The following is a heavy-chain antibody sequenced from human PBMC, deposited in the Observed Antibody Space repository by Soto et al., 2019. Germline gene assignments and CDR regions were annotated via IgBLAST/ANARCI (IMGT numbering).Heavy chain of an antibody. Sequence: QVQLVESGGGVVQPGRSLRLSCAASGFTFSSYVMHWVRQAPGKGLEWVAVISYDGNNEYYADSVKGRFTISRDNSKNTLYLQMNSLKAEDTVVYYCARDRSGSYADWGQGTLVTVSS. J-gene: IGHJ4*02. CDR3: ARDRSGSYAD. V-gene: IGHV3-30*04. CDR1: GFTFSSYV. CDR2: ISYDGNNE. D-gene: IGHD3-16*01.